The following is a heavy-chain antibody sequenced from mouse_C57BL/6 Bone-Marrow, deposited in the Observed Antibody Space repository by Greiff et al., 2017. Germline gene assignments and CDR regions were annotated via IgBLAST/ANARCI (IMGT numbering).Heavy chain of an antibody. CDR2: INPNNGGT. CDR1: GYTFTDYN. V-gene: IGHV1-18*01. CDR3: AKLGRWWYFDV. Sequence: VQLKQSGPELVKPGASVKIPCKASGYTFTDYNMDWVKQSHGKSLEWIGDINPNNGGTIYNQKFKGKATLTVDKSSSTAYMELRSLTSEDTAVYYCAKLGRWWYFDVWGTGTTVTVSS. D-gene: IGHD4-1*01. J-gene: IGHJ1*03.